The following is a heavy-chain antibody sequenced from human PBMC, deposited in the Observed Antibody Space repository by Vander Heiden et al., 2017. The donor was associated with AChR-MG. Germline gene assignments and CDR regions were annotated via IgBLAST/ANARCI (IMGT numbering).Heavy chain of an antibody. CDR3: TRDLRTRYYFDY. CDR2: IRSKAYGETT. CDR1: GFTFGDYA. D-gene: IGHD3-10*01. V-gene: IGHV3-49*03. J-gene: IGHJ4*02. Sequence: EVQLVESGGGLVQPGRSLRLSCTASGFTFGDYAMSLFRQAPGKGLEWVGFIRSKAYGETTEYAASVKGRFSISRDDSKSIAYLQMKSLKTEDTAVYYCTRDLRTRYYFDYWGQGTLVTVSS.